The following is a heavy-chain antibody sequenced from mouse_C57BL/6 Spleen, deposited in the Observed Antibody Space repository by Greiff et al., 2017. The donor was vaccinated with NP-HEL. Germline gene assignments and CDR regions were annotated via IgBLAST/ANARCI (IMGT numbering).Heavy chain of an antibody. D-gene: IGHD2-5*01. CDR2: IRSKSNNYAT. J-gene: IGHJ3*01. CDR3: VRPPYSNSSWFAY. CDR1: GFSFNTYA. V-gene: IGHV10-1*01. Sequence: EVMLVESGGGLVQPKGSLKLSCAASGFSFNTYAMNWVRQAPGKGLEWVARIRSKSNNYATYYADSVKDRFTISRDDSESMLYLQMNNLKTEDTAMYYCVRPPYSNSSWFAYWGQGTLVTVSA.